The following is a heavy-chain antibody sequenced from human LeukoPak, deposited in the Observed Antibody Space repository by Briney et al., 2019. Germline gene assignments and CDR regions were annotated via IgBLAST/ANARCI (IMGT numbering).Heavy chain of an antibody. CDR1: GFAFSSYV. D-gene: IGHD6-19*01. CDR2: ISTSGGGT. CDR3: AKARSGWAWFDP. J-gene: IGHJ5*02. Sequence: GGSLSLSCAASGFAFSSYVMRWVRQAPGKGLEWVSTISTSGGGTYYADSVKARFTISRDNSKSTLYLQMNSLRAEDTAVYYCAKARSGWAWFDPWGQGTLVTVSS. V-gene: IGHV3-23*01.